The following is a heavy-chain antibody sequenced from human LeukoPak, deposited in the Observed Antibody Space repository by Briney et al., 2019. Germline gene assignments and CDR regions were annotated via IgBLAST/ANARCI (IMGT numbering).Heavy chain of an antibody. Sequence: ASVKVSCKASGYTFTSYDINWVRQATGQGLEWMGWMNPNSGNTGYAQKFQGRVTITRNTSISTAYMELSSLRSGDTAVYYCARGGITMVRGVIASSYWGQGTLVTVSS. V-gene: IGHV1-8*03. CDR1: GYTFTSYD. CDR3: ARGGITMVRGVIASSY. CDR2: MNPNSGNT. D-gene: IGHD3-10*01. J-gene: IGHJ4*02.